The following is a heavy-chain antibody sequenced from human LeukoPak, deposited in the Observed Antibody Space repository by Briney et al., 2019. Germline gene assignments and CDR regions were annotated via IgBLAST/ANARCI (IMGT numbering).Heavy chain of an antibody. CDR3: ARGVYSGYDPALYYFDY. CDR2: IIPIFGTA. J-gene: IGHJ4*02. CDR1: GGTFSSYA. Sequence: SVKVSCKASGGTFSSYAISWVRQAPGQGLEWMGGIIPIFGTANYAQKFQGRVTITADESTSTAYMELSSLRSEDTAVYYCARGVYSGYDPALYYFDYWGQGTLVTVSS. V-gene: IGHV1-69*01. D-gene: IGHD5-12*01.